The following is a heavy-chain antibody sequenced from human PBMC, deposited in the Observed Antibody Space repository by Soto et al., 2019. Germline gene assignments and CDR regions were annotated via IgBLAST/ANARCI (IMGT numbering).Heavy chain of an antibody. D-gene: IGHD1-1*01. CDR3: ARARPTTFSAAL. CDR1: GFTFTDHS. V-gene: IGHV3-48*04. CDR2: INDISNAI. J-gene: IGHJ3*01. Sequence: EVQLVESGGGLVQPGGSLRLSCTASGFTFTDHSMNWVRHAPGKGLEWLSDINDISNAIHYADSVKGRFAMSRDNAKKSVFLQMNSLRVEDTGVSYCARARPTTFSAALSGQGTVVTVSS.